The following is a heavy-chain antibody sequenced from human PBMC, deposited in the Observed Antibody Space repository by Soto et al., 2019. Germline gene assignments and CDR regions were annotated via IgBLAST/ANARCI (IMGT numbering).Heavy chain of an antibody. CDR2: INSDGSST. V-gene: IGHV3-74*01. CDR1: GFTFSSYW. J-gene: IGHJ6*03. CDR3: ARGHCSSTSCYAVYYYYYYMDV. D-gene: IGHD2-2*01. Sequence: EVQLVESGGGLVQPGGSLRLSCAASGFTFSSYWMHWVRQAPGKGLVWVSRINSDGSSTSYADSVKGRFTISRDNAKNTLYLQMNSLRAEDTAVYYCARGHCSSTSCYAVYYYYYYMDVWGKGTTVTVSS.